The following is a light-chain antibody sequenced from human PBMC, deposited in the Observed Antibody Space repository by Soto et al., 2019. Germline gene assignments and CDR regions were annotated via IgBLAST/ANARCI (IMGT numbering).Light chain of an antibody. CDR1: QSVDIN. CDR3: QQRSTWPPFS. CDR2: GAS. V-gene: IGKV3-15*01. J-gene: IGKJ3*01. Sequence: EIVLTQSPATLSVSPGERVTLSCRASQSVDINLAWYQQKPGQAPRLLIYGASTRATDMPGRFSGRGAGAEFTLTISSLQSEDFAVYYCQQRSTWPPFSFGPGTKVDIK.